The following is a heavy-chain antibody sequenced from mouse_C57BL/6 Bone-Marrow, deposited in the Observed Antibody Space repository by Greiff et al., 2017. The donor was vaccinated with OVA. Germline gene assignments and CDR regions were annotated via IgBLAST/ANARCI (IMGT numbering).Heavy chain of an antibody. D-gene: IGHD1-1*01. CDR1: GYTFTEYT. CDR2: FYPGSGSI. J-gene: IGHJ2*01. V-gene: IGHV1-62-2*01. Sequence: QVHVKQSGAELVKPGASVKLSCKASGYTFTEYTVHWVKQRSGQGLEWNGWFYPGSGSIKYNEKFKDKATLTADKSSSTVYMELSRLTSEDSAVYFCARHGPFGATVHFDYWGQGTTLTVSS. CDR3: ARHGPFGATVHFDY.